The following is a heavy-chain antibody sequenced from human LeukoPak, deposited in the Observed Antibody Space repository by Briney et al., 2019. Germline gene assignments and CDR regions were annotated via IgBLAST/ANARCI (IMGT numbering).Heavy chain of an antibody. CDR3: ARPWLAQFYY. V-gene: IGHV3-48*03. J-gene: IGHJ4*02. CDR2: ISSSGSTI. D-gene: IGHD6-19*01. Sequence: GGSLRLSCAASGFTFSSYEMNWVRQAPGKGLEWVSYISSSGSTIYYADSVKGRFTISRDNAKNSLYLQMNSLRAADTDVSYCARPWLAQFYYWGQGTLVTVSS. CDR1: GFTFSSYE.